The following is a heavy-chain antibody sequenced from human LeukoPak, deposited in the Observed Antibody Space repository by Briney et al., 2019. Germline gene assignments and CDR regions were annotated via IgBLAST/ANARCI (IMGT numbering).Heavy chain of an antibody. V-gene: IGHV3-30-3*01. Sequence: GGSLRLSCAASGFTFSSCAMHWVRQAPGKGLEWVAVISYDGSNKYYADSVKGRFTISRDNAKNSLYLQMNSLRDEDTAVYYCARDSAWAFDYWGQGTLVTVSS. J-gene: IGHJ4*02. CDR2: ISYDGSNK. CDR1: GFTFSSCA. CDR3: ARDSAWAFDY. D-gene: IGHD1-26*01.